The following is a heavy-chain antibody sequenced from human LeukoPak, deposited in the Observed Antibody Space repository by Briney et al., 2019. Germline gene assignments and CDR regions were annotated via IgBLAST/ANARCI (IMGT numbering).Heavy chain of an antibody. CDR2: INPNSGGT. J-gene: IGHJ4*02. D-gene: IGHD2-15*01. Sequence: VASVKVSCTASGYTFTGYYMHWVRQAPGQGLEWMGWINPNSGGTNYAQKFQGRVTMTRDTSISTAYMELSRLRSDDTAVYYCARVIPRRYCSGGSCYAFNYWCQGTLVTVSS. CDR3: ARVIPRRYCSGGSCYAFNY. CDR1: GYTFTGYY. V-gene: IGHV1-2*02.